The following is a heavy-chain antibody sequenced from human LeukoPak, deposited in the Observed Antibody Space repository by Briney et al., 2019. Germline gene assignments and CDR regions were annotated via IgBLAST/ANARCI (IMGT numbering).Heavy chain of an antibody. J-gene: IGHJ5*02. CDR3: ARGRTSSWDHWFDT. CDR1: GGSISSYY. CDR2: IYYGGST. Sequence: KPSETLSLTCSVSGGSISSYYWSWIGQRPGNGLEGIGYIYYGGSTNYNPSLKSRVSISADTSKNHVSLTLTSVTAADTAMYYCARGRTSSWDHWFDTWGQGTLVTVSS. V-gene: IGHV4-59*01. D-gene: IGHD6-13*01.